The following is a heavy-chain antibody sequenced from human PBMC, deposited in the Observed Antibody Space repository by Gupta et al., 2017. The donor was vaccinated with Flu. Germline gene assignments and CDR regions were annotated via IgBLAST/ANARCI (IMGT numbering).Heavy chain of an antibody. CDR1: GDTFTVTI. D-gene: IGHD5-12*01. V-gene: IGHV1-2*06. CDR2: INPSSGGT. CDR3: AKGGYSDGIFEY. Sequence: QVQLVQSRAEVKKPGASEKGACEASGDTFTVTIIHSVRQAPGQGLEWMGRINPSSGGTNYRQKLQGRLAMTRDTSISPGYMMELNRLRSDAAAVYCCAKGGYSDGIFEYWGQGTLVTVSS. J-gene: IGHJ4*02.